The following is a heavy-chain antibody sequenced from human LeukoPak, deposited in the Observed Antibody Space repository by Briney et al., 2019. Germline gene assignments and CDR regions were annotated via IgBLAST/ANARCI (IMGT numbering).Heavy chain of an antibody. CDR3: ARVRGDYSYGMEV. J-gene: IGHJ6*04. CDR2: IYTGGGT. D-gene: IGHD3-10*01. Sequence: GGSLRLSCAASGFSVSSNYMSWVRQAPGKGLEWVSVIYTGGGTYYADSVKGRFSISRDNSKNMLYLQMNRLRAEDTAVYHCARVRGDYSYGMEVWGKGATVTVSS. V-gene: IGHV3-53*01. CDR1: GFSVSSNY.